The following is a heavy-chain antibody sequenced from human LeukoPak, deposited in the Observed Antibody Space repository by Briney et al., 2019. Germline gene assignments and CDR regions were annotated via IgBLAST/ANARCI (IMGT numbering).Heavy chain of an antibody. V-gene: IGHV3-7*01. CDR1: GFTFSSYW. D-gene: IGHD1-26*01. J-gene: IGHJ3*02. CDR3: ARAGGTYYGIAFDM. CDR2: IKQDGSEK. Sequence: GGSLRLSCVASGFTFSSYWMSWVRQAPGKGLEWVANIKQDGSEKYYVDSVKGRFTISRDNAKNSLYLQMNSLRGEDTAVYYCARAGGTYYGIAFDMWSQGTMVTVSS.